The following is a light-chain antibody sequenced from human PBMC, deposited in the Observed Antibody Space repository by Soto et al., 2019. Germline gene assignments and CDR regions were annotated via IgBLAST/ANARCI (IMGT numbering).Light chain of an antibody. CDR3: SSYISSSTLVV. J-gene: IGLJ2*01. Sequence: QSALTQPASVSGSPGQSITISCTGTSSDVGGYNYVSWYQQHPGKAPKLMIYDVSNRPSGVSNRFSGSKSGNTASLTISGLQAEDEADYYCSSYISSSTLVVFCGGTKLTVL. CDR1: SSDVGGYNY. V-gene: IGLV2-14*01. CDR2: DVS.